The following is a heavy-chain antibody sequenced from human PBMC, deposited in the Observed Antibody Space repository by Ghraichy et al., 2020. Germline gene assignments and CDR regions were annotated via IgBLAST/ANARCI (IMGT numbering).Heavy chain of an antibody. D-gene: IGHD6-19*01. CDR1: GFTFSSYA. CDR2: ISGSGGST. Sequence: GESLNISCAASGFTFSSYAMSWVRQAPGKGLEWVSAISGSGGSTYYADSVKGRFTISRDNSKNTLYLQMNSLRAEDTAVYYCAKELAGYSSGWLNWFDPWGQGTLVTVSS. CDR3: AKELAGYSSGWLNWFDP. J-gene: IGHJ5*02. V-gene: IGHV3-23*01.